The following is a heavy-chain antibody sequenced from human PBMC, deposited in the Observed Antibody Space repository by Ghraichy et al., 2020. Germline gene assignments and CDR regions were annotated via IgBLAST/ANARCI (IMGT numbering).Heavy chain of an antibody. D-gene: IGHD3-16*02. CDR2: ISGSGGST. V-gene: IGHV3-23*01. CDR1: GFTFSSYA. Sequence: GGSLRLSCAASGFTFSSYAMSWVRQAPGKGLEWVSAISGSGGSTYYADSVKGRFTISRDNSKNTLYLQMNSLRAEDTAVYYCAKDLEDHNYDYVWGSYRYPPDYYYGMDVWGQGTTVTVSS. CDR3: AKDLEDHNYDYVWGSYRYPPDYYYGMDV. J-gene: IGHJ6*02.